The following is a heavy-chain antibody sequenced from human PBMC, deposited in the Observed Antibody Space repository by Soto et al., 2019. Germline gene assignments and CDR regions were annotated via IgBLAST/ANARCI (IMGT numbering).Heavy chain of an antibody. J-gene: IGHJ6*02. CDR3: ARVVGGYYYGMDV. Sequence: QVQLQESGPGLGKPSGTLSLTCAVSGGSIGSINWWSWVRQPPGKGLEWIGEIYHSGSTNYNPSLKSRVTISVNKSKNQFSLKLSSVTAADTAVYYCARVVGGYYYGMDVWGQGTTVTVSS. D-gene: IGHD2-2*01. V-gene: IGHV4-4*02. CDR2: IYHSGST. CDR1: GGSIGSINW.